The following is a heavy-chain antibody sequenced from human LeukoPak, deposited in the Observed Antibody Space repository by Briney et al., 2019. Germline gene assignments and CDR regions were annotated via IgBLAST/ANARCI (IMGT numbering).Heavy chain of an antibody. CDR1: GGSFSGYY. V-gene: IGHV4-34*01. CDR3: ARDGELYDSSGYVIWFDP. D-gene: IGHD3-22*01. CDR2: INHSGST. Sequence: SETLSPTCAVYGGSFSGYYWSWIRQPPGKGLEWIGEINHSGSTNYNPSLKSRVTISVDTSKNQFSLKLSSVTAADTAVYYCARDGELYDSSGYVIWFDPWGQGTLVTVSS. J-gene: IGHJ5*02.